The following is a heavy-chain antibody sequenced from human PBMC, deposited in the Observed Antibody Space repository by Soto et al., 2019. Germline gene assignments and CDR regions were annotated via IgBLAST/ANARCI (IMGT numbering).Heavy chain of an antibody. CDR2: IFYSGST. V-gene: IGHV4-31*03. J-gene: IGHJ5*02. D-gene: IGHD2-15*01. Sequence: SETLSLTCTVSGGSISSGGYYWSWIRQHPGKGLEWIGYIFYSGSTYYNPSLKSRVTISVDTSKNQFSLKLSSVTAADTAVYYCARSRRGLSGYCSGGSCYPVNWFDPWGQGTLVTVSS. CDR1: GGSISSGGYY. CDR3: ARSRRGLSGYCSGGSCYPVNWFDP.